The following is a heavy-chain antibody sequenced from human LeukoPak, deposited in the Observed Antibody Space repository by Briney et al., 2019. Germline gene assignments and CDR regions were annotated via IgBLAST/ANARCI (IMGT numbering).Heavy chain of an antibody. J-gene: IGHJ5*02. CDR2: IFSDGTT. CDR1: ELTVSGNY. V-gene: IGHV3-53*01. D-gene: IGHD2-15*01. Sequence: PGGSLRLSCAASELTVSGNYMSWVRQAPGKGLEWVSVIFSDGTTYYADSVKGRFTISRDDAKNTVYLQMNNLRAEDTAVYYCVRGGPSTWSWGQGTLVTVSS. CDR3: VRGGPSTWS.